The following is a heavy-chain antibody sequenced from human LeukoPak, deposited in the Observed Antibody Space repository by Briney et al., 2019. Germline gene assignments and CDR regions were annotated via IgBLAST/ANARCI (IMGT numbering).Heavy chain of an antibody. V-gene: IGHV3-21*01. CDR1: GFTFSSYS. D-gene: IGHD3-9*01. J-gene: IGHJ6*02. Sequence: PGGSLRLSCAASGFTFSSYSMNWVRQAPGKGLEWVSSISSSSSYIYYADSVKGRFTISRDNAKNSLYLQMNSLRAEDTAVYYCARVGDRLRYFDWVNYYYYGMDVWGQGTTVTVSS. CDR3: ARVGDRLRYFDWVNYYYYGMDV. CDR2: ISSSSSYI.